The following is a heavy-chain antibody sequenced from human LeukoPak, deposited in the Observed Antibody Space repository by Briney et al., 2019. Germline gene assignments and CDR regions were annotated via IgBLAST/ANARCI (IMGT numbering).Heavy chain of an antibody. CDR3: AREGDYNFDY. V-gene: IGHV4-34*01. CDR1: GFTFSSYS. CDR2: INHSGST. D-gene: IGHD4-17*01. Sequence: GSLRLSCAASGFTFSSYSMNWVRQPPGKGLEWIGEINHSGSTNYNPSLKSRVTISVDTSKNQFSLKLSSVTAADTAVYYCAREGDYNFDYWGQGTLVTVSS. J-gene: IGHJ4*02.